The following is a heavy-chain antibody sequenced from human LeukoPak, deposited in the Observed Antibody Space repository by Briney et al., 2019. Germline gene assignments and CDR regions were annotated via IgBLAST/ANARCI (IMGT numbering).Heavy chain of an antibody. Sequence: GGSLRLSCAASGFTFSNFAMTWVRQAPGKGLEWVSTISGGDNNTCYADSVKGRFTISRDNSKNTLYLQMNSLGAGDTAVYYCAKSPYDHWGQGTLVTVSS. CDR3: AKSPYDH. V-gene: IGHV3-23*01. CDR1: GFTFSNFA. CDR2: ISGGDNNT. J-gene: IGHJ4*02.